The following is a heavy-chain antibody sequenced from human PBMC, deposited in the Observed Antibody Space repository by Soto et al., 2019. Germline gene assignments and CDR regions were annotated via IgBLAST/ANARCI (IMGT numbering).Heavy chain of an antibody. J-gene: IGHJ4*02. Sequence: DVQLLESGGGLVQPEGSLRLSCAASGFTFSRYAMGWVRQGPGKGLEWVAVVSIGGSTHYADSVRGRFTLSRDNSKNTLSLQMNSLTAEDTAVSFCAKRRGAGGHFDYWGQGALVPVSS. CDR3: AKRRGAGGHFDY. CDR1: GFTFSRYA. CDR2: VSIGGST. V-gene: IGHV3-23*01. D-gene: IGHD2-15*01.